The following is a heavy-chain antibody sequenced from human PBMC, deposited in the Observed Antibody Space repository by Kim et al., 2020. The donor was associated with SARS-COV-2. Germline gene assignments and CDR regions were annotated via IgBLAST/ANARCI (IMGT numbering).Heavy chain of an antibody. J-gene: IGHJ4*02. Sequence: SETLSLTCTVSGGSISSAGDYWTWIRQLPGRDLQWIGYIYSTGHTYYNSSLQSRAIISIDTSRNQFSLELTSVTAADPAVYYCARRSAGAYFDYWGQGALVTVSS. CDR3: ARRSAGAYFDY. CDR1: GGSISSAGDY. D-gene: IGHD2-21*01. V-gene: IGHV4-31*03. CDR2: IYSTGHT.